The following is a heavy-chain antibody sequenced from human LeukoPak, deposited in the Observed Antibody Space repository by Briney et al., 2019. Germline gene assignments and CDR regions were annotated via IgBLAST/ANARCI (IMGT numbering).Heavy chain of an antibody. V-gene: IGHV3-53*04. D-gene: IGHD3-3*01. CDR2: IYSGGST. Sequence: GGSLRLSCAASGFTFSSYAMSWVRQAPGKGLEWVSVIYSGGSTYYADSVKGRFTISRHNSKNTLYLQMNSLRAEDTAVYYCAGNDFWSGYYIVRWGQGTLVTVSS. CDR1: GFTFSSYA. CDR3: AGNDFWSGYYIVR. J-gene: IGHJ4*02.